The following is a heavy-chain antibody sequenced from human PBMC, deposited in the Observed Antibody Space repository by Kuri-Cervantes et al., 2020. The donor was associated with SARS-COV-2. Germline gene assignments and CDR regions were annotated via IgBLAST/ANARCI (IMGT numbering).Heavy chain of an antibody. CDR3: ARDSKWLFEGGRFDP. D-gene: IGHD3-22*01. V-gene: IGHV4-34*01. CDR2: INHSGST. Sequence: SQTLSLTCAVYGGSFSGYYWSWIRQPPGKGLEWIGEINHSGSTNYNPSLKSRVTISVDTSKNQFSLKLSSVTAADTAVYYCARDSKWLFEGGRFDPWGQGTLVTVSS. J-gene: IGHJ5*02. CDR1: GGSFSGYY.